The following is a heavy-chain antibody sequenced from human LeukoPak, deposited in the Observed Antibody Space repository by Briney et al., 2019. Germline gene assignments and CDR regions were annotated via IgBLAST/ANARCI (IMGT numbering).Heavy chain of an antibody. D-gene: IGHD2-2*01. CDR2: ISSSGSTI. V-gene: IGHV3-11*01. CDR1: GFTFSDYY. Sequence: GGSLRLSCVASGFTFSDYYMTWIRQAPGKGLDWVSYISSSGSTIYYADSVKGRFTISRDDAKNSLYLQMNSLRAEDTAVYYCARGRCSSTSCYGHNWFDPWGQGTLVTVSS. J-gene: IGHJ5*02. CDR3: ARGRCSSTSCYGHNWFDP.